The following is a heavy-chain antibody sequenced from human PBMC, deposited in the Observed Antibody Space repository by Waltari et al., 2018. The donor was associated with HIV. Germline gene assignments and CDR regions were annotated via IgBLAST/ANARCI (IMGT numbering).Heavy chain of an antibody. J-gene: IGHJ4*02. CDR3: TSPANTVTTNY. CDR2: IRSKANSYAT. Sequence: EVQLVESGGGLVQPGGSLKLSCAASGFTFSGSAMPWVRQASGKGLEWVGRIRSKANSYATAYAASVKGRFTISRDDSKNTAYLQMNSLKTEDTAVYYCTSPANTVTTNYWGQGTLVTVSS. D-gene: IGHD4-17*01. V-gene: IGHV3-73*01. CDR1: GFTFSGSA.